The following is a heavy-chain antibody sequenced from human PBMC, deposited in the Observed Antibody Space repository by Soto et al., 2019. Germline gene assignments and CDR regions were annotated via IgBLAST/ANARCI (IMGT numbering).Heavy chain of an antibody. J-gene: IGHJ6*02. D-gene: IGHD6-19*01. Sequence: GGSLRLSCAASGFTFRSYAMHWVRQAPGKGLEYVSGISNYGGSTYYADSVKGRFTISRDNSKNTLYLQMGSLRAEDMAVYYCARDRHSSGWYFGMDVWGQGTTVTVSS. CDR1: GFTFRSYA. CDR2: ISNYGGST. V-gene: IGHV3-64*02. CDR3: ARDRHSSGWYFGMDV.